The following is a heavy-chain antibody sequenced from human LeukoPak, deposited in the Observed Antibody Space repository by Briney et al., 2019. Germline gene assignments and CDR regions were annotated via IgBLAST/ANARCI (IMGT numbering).Heavy chain of an antibody. CDR1: GGSISSGSYY. CDR2: IYTSGST. D-gene: IGHD2-2*02. V-gene: IGHV4-61*02. CDR3: ARGNQLLYPSYYYYYMDV. Sequence: SQTLSLTCTVSGGSISSGSYYWSWIRQPAGKELEWIGRIYTSGSTNYNPSLKSRVTISVDTSKNQFSLKLSSVTAADTAVYYCARGNQLLYPSYYYYYMDVWGKGTTVTVSS. J-gene: IGHJ6*03.